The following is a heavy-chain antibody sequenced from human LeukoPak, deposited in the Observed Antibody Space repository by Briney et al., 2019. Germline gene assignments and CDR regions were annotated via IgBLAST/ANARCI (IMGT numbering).Heavy chain of an antibody. J-gene: IGHJ4*02. CDR1: GFTFSSYS. CDR3: TKEFSSTF. D-gene: IGHD3-3*01. CDR2: ISESGERT. V-gene: IGHV3-23*01. Sequence: QSGGSLRLSCAASGFTFSSYSMTWVRQAPGKGLEWVSGISESGERTEYADSVKGRFTISRGNSKNTLYLQMNSLRVEDTALYYCTKEFSSTFWGQGTLVTVSS.